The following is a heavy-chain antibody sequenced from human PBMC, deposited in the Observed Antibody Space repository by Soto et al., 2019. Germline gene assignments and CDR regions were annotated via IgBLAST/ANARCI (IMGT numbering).Heavy chain of an antibody. J-gene: IGHJ6*02. CDR1: GYTFTSYY. CDR3: ASGIQRYYYYYYGMDV. D-gene: IGHD5-18*01. Sequence: ASVKVSCKASGYTFTSYYMHWVRQAPGQGLEWMGIIIPSGGSTSYAQKFQGRVTMTRDTSTSTVYMELSSLRSEDTAVYYCASGIQRYYYYYYGMDVWGQGTTVTVSS. V-gene: IGHV1-46*01. CDR2: IIPSGGST.